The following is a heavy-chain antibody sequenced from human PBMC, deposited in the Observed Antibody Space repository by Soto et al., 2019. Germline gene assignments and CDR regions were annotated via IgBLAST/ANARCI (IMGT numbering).Heavy chain of an antibody. CDR2: INHSGST. J-gene: IGHJ4*02. CDR1: GGSFSGYY. D-gene: IGHD1-26*01. V-gene: IGHV4-34*01. CDR3: ARGRYSGSYLGIDY. Sequence: QVQLQQWGAGLLKPSETLSLTCAVYGGSFSGYYWSWIRQPPGKGLEWIGEINHSGSTNYNPSLKSRVTISVDTSKNQFSLKLSSVTAADTAVYYCARGRYSGSYLGIDYWGQGTLVTVSS.